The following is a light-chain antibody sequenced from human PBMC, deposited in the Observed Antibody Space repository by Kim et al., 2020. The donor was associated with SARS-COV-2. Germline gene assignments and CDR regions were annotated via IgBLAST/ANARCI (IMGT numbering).Light chain of an antibody. CDR3: QKYNTAPLT. CDR1: QNMANS. V-gene: IGKV1-27*01. Sequence: DIQMTQSPSTLSASVGDRVTITCRASQNMANSLAWYQQKPGTVPKLLIYGASSLQTGVPSRFSGSGSGTEFTLTIGSLQTEDVATYYCQKYNTAPLTFGPGTKVDIK. CDR2: GAS. J-gene: IGKJ1*01.